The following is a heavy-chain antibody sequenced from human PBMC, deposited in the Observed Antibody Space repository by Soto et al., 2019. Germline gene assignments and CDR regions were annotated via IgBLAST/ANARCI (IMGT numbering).Heavy chain of an antibody. CDR2: ISNDGGDK. J-gene: IGHJ3*02. D-gene: IGHD3-22*01. CDR3: AKEFFDSSGFYPSLDALDI. Sequence: QVQLAESGGGVVQPGRSLTITCAASGFTLGTYGMHWVRQAPGKGLEWVAVISNDGGDKYYSDSVMGRFTISRDNSKNTLFLQMNSLRADDTDVYFCAKEFFDSSGFYPSLDALDIWGQGTVVTVSS. CDR1: GFTLGTYG. V-gene: IGHV3-30*18.